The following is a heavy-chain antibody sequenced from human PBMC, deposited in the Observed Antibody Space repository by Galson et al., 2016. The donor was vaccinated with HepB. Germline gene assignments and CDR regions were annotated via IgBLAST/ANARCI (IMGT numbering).Heavy chain of an antibody. Sequence: SLRLSCAASGFTFSDHYMDWVRQAPGKGLEWVGRTRNKAHSYTTEYAASVKGRFTISRNDSKNSLYLQMNSLKTEDTAVYYCARRGRHGGYDHHTFDYWGQGTLVTVSS. V-gene: IGHV3-72*01. CDR3: ARRGRHGGYDHHTFDY. CDR2: TRNKAHSYTT. D-gene: IGHD5-12*01. J-gene: IGHJ4*02. CDR1: GFTFSDHY.